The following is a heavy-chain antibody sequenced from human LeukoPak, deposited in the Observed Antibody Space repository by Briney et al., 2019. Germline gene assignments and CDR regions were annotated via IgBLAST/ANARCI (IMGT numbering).Heavy chain of an antibody. CDR2: IYYSGST. D-gene: IGHD3-10*01. V-gene: IGHV4-59*08. CDR1: GGSISSYY. Sequence: SETLSLTCTASGGSISSYYWSWIRQPPGKGLEWIGYIYYSGSTNYNPSLKSRVTISVDTSKNQFSLKLSSVTAADTAVYYCATMDRGAHGTNWFDPWGQGTLVTVSS. J-gene: IGHJ5*02. CDR3: ATMDRGAHGTNWFDP.